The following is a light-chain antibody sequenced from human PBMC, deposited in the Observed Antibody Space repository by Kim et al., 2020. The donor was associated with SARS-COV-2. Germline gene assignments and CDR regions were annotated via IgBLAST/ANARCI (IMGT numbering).Light chain of an antibody. CDR1: QSVSSN. CDR3: QQYNNWPPIT. V-gene: IGKV3-15*01. CDR2: GAS. Sequence: SPGERATLSCRARQSVSSNVAWYQQKPGQAPRLLIYGASTRATGIPARCSGSGSGTEFTLTISSLQSEEFAVYYCQQYNNWPPITFGQGTRLEIK. J-gene: IGKJ5*01.